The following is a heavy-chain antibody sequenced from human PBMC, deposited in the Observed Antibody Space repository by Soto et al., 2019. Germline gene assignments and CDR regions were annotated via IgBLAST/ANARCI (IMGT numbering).Heavy chain of an antibody. CDR1: GYTFTSYG. J-gene: IGHJ4*02. D-gene: IGHD3-16*01. CDR3: VRVRVIWLRLIPSYDYIWGSDTPYYFDY. V-gene: IGHV1-18*01. Sequence: ALVKVSCNASGYTFTSYGISWVRPSPGQGLEWMGWISAYNGNTNYAQKLQGRVTMTTDTSTSTAYMELRSLRSDDTAVYYCVRVRVIWLRLIPSYDYIWGSDTPYYFDYWGQGTLVTVSS. CDR2: ISAYNGNT.